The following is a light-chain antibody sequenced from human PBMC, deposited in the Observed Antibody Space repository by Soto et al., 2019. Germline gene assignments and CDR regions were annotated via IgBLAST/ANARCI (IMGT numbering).Light chain of an antibody. CDR2: KGS. V-gene: IGKV2-24*01. Sequence: DIVMTQTPLSSPVTLGQPASISCRSSQSLVHSDGYTYLNWLQQRPGQPPRLLIYKGSNRFSGVAVRFSGSGAVTDFTLKISRVEAEDVVVYYCRQATPFPRITFGQGTRLEIK. J-gene: IGKJ5*01. CDR1: QSLVHSDGYTY. CDR3: RQATPFPRIT.